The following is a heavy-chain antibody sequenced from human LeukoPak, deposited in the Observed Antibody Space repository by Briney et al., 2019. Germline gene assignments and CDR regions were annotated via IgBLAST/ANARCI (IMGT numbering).Heavy chain of an antibody. V-gene: IGHV4-34*01. J-gene: IGHJ4*02. CDR1: GGSLSGFF. CDR3: ARGGRNKYTSGDFAY. D-gene: IGHD3-3*01. Sequence: SETLSLTCADSGGSLSGFFWSWIRQPPGKGLEWIGEVNHSGASNYKPSLKSRVTISVDTSRTQLSLMLTSVTAADTALYYCARGGRNKYTSGDFAYWGQGILVTVSS. CDR2: VNHSGAS.